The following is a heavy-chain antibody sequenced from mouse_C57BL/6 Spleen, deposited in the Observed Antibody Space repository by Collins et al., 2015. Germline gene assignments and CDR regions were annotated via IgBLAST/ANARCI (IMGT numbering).Heavy chain of an antibody. D-gene: IGHD1-1*01. CDR2: IYPGSGST. CDR3: ARIYYYGSSYAMDY. J-gene: IGHJ4*01. Sequence: QVQLQQPGAELVKPGASVKMSCKASGYTFTSYWITWVKQRPGQGLEWIGDIYPGSGSTNYNEKFKSKATLTVDTSSSTAYMQLSSLTSEDSAVYYCARIYYYGSSYAMDYWGQGTSVHRPPQ. V-gene: IGHV1-55*01. CDR1: GYTFTSYW.